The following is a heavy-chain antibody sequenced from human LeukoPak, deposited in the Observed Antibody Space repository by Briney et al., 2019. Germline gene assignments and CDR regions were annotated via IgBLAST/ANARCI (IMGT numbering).Heavy chain of an antibody. V-gene: IGHV3-53*01. J-gene: IGHJ4*02. CDR3: ARGGAARSAGH. D-gene: IGHD6-6*01. CDR1: GFTVSSNY. CDR2: IYSGGDT. Sequence: GGSLRLSCAASGFTVSSNYVSWVRQAPGKGLEWVAVIYSGGDTYYADSVKGRFTLSRDNSKNLLYLQMNSLRAEDTAVYYCARGGAARSAGHWGQGTLVTVSS.